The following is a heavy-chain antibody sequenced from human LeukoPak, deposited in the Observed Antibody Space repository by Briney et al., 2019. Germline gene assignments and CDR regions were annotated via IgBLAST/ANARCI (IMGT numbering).Heavy chain of an antibody. Sequence: PSETLSLTCTVSGGSISSSSYYWGWIRQPPGKGLEWIGSIYYSGSTYYNPSLKSRVTISVDTSKNQFSLKLSSVTAADTAVYHCASLFDYCSSTSCAASDIWGQGTMVTVSS. V-gene: IGHV4-39*01. J-gene: IGHJ3*02. CDR2: IYYSGST. CDR1: GGSISSSSYY. D-gene: IGHD2-2*01. CDR3: ASLFDYCSSTSCAASDI.